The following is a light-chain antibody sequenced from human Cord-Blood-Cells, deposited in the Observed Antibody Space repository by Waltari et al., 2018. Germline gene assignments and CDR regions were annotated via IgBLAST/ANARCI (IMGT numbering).Light chain of an antibody. CDR2: AAS. CDR1: QSISSY. J-gene: IGKJ4*01. V-gene: IGKV1-39*01. CDR3: QQSYSTPLT. Sequence: DIQLTQSPSSLSAYLGDRITITFLASQSISSYFNWYQQKPGKAPKLLIYAASSLQSGVPSSFSGSGSGTDFTLTISSLQPEDFATYYCQQSYSTPLTFGGGTKVEIK.